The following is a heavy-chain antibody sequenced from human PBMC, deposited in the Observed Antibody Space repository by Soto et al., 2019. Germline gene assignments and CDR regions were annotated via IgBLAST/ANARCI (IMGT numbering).Heavy chain of an antibody. CDR1: GYSFTSYW. Sequence: GESLKISCKGSGYSFTSYWIGWVRQMPGNGLEWMGIIYPGDSDTRYSPSFQGQVTISADKSISTAYLQWSSLKASDTAMYYCARLAPVAENSAAFDIWGQGTMVTVSS. V-gene: IGHV5-51*01. D-gene: IGHD6-19*01. CDR3: ARLAPVAENSAAFDI. J-gene: IGHJ3*02. CDR2: IYPGDSDT.